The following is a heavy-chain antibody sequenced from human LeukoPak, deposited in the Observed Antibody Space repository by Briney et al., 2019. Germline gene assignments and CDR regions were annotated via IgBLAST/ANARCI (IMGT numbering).Heavy chain of an antibody. J-gene: IGHJ4*02. D-gene: IGHD3-10*01. CDR2: ISGSGGST. Sequence: PGGSLRLSCAASGFTVSSNYMSWVRQAPGKGLEWVSAISGSGGSTYYADSVKGRFTISRDNSKNTLYLQMNSLRAEDTAVYYCAKDQQYYYGSGSYYRYWGQGTLVTVSS. V-gene: IGHV3-23*01. CDR3: AKDQQYYYGSGSYYRY. CDR1: GFTVSSNY.